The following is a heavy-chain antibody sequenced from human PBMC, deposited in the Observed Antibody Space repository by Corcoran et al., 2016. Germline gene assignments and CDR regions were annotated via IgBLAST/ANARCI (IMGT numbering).Heavy chain of an antibody. J-gene: IGHJ4*02. CDR2: ISYDGSNK. CDR1: GFTFSSYG. Sequence: QVQLVESGGGVVQPGRSLRLSCAASGFTFSSYGMHWVRQAPGKGLEWVAVISYDGSNKYYADSVKGRFTISRDNSKNTLYLQMHSLRAEDTAVYYCAKETYRLLFCVGYWGQGTLVTVSS. V-gene: IGHV3-30*18. CDR3: AKETYRLLFCVGY. D-gene: IGHD2-2*01.